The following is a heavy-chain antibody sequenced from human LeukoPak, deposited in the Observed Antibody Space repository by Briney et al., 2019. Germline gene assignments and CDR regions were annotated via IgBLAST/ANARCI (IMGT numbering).Heavy chain of an antibody. Sequence: GGSLRLSCAASGFTFKNYWMSWVRQAPGKGLEWVANINQDGIKKNYVDSVKGRFTISRDIVRNSLYLQMNSLSAEDTAVYYCARDVYGGNFDYWGQGTLVTVSS. J-gene: IGHJ4*02. D-gene: IGHD4-23*01. CDR3: ARDVYGGNFDY. CDR2: INQDGIKK. V-gene: IGHV3-7*01. CDR1: GFTFKNYW.